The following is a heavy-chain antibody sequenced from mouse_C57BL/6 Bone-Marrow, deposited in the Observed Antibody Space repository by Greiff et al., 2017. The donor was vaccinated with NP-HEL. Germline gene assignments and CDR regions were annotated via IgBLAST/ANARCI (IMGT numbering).Heavy chain of an antibody. CDR1: GYTFTSYR. CDR3: ERRGYYYGSSPYYFDD. V-gene: IGHV1-64*01. CDR2: IYPNSGST. J-gene: IGHJ2*01. Sequence: QVQPQQPGAEPVKPGALVKSFCKASGYTFTSYRMHWVKPRPGQGLEWIGMIYPNSGSTNYNEKFKSKATLTVDKSYSTAYMQLSSLTSEDSAVYYCERRGYYYGSSPYYFDDWGKGTTLTVSS. D-gene: IGHD1-1*01.